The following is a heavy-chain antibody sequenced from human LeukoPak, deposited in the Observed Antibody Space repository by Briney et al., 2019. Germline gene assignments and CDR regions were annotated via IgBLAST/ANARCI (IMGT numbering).Heavy chain of an antibody. D-gene: IGHD2-15*01. V-gene: IGHV3-30*02. CDR3: AKTFCSGGTCYPYNYYYMDV. Sequence: GGSLRLSCVASGFTFNMYGMHWVRQAPGKGLEWVGIIRYDGNNKNNADSVKGRFTISRDNSKNTVYLQMNSLRPEDTAVYYCAKTFCSGGTCYPYNYYYMDVWGKGTAVTVSS. J-gene: IGHJ6*03. CDR2: IRYDGNNK. CDR1: GFTFNMYG.